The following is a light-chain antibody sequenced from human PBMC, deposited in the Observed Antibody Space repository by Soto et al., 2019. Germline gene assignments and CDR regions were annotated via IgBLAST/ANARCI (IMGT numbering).Light chain of an antibody. Sequence: DIQMTQSPSSLSASVGGRVTITCRASQSISSYLNWYQQKPGTAPKLLIYAASSLQSGDPSRFSGSGSATDFTLTIISLQPAEFATYHCQQSYSTPFSVGQGTRLEI. CDR2: AAS. CDR1: QSISSY. CDR3: QQSYSTPFS. V-gene: IGKV1-39*01. J-gene: IGKJ5*01.